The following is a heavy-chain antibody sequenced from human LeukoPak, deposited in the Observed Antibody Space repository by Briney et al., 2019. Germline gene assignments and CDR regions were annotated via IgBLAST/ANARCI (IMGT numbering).Heavy chain of an antibody. CDR1: GGTFSGYA. CDR3: ARDIHYDSSGYYHPHFDY. CDR2: IIPIFGTA. J-gene: IGHJ4*02. V-gene: IGHV1-69*13. Sequence: GASVKVSCKASGGTFSGYAISWVRQAPGQGLEWMGGIIPIFGTANYAQKFQGRVTITADESTSTAYMELSSLRSEDTAVYYCARDIHYDSSGYYHPHFDYWGQGTLVTVSS. D-gene: IGHD3-22*01.